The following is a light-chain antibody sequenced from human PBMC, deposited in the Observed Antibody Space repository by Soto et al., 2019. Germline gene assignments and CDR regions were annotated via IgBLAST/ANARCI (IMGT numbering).Light chain of an antibody. CDR1: QSISSY. Sequence: DIQMTQSPSSLSASVGDRVTITCRASQSISSYLNWYQQKPGKAPKLLIYAASSLQSGVPSRFGGSGSGTDFTLTISSLQPEDFATYYCQQSYSTSSPTFGGGTKVEIK. CDR2: AAS. V-gene: IGKV1-39*01. CDR3: QQSYSTSSPT. J-gene: IGKJ4*01.